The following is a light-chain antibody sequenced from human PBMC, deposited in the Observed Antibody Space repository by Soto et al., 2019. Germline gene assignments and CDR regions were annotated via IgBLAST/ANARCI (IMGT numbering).Light chain of an antibody. J-gene: IGKJ3*01. CDR3: HQYGSTPFT. Sequence: EIVLTQSPGTLSLSPGDRATLSCRASQGVSANSLAWYQHKVGQAPRLLIYGAFSRATGVPDRFSGIGSETDFTLTISRLEPEDFAVYFCHQYGSTPFTFGPWTKVEIK. CDR1: QGVSANS. CDR2: GAF. V-gene: IGKV3-20*01.